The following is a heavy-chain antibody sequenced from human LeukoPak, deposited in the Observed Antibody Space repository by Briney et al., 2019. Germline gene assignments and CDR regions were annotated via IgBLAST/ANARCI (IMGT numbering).Heavy chain of an antibody. J-gene: IGHJ3*02. V-gene: IGHV3-66*01. CDR2: IYSGWRT. CDR3: LNLGSTRDAFEI. CDR1: GLTIRDNY. D-gene: IGHD2-2*01. Sequence: GGSLRLSCAASGLTIRDNYMSWVRQAPGKGLEWVSVIYSGWRTYYADSVKGRFTISRDNSKNTLNLQMNSLRAEDTAVYYCLNLGSTRDAFEIWGQGTMVTVSS.